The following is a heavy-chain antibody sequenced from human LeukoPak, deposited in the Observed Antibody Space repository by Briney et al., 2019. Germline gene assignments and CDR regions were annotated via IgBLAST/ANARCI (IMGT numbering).Heavy chain of an antibody. CDR3: AKDDAWGRYQD. D-gene: IGHD3-16*01. V-gene: IGHV3-23*01. J-gene: IGHJ1*01. CDR1: GFTFSFHG. Sequence: TGGSLRLSCAASGFTFSFHGMNWVRQAPGKGLEWVSGIRTDGVTTYYAGSVKGRFTISRDNSKSTLYLQMSSLGAEDTAVYFCAKDDAWGRYQDWGQGTLVTVSS. CDR2: IRTDGVTT.